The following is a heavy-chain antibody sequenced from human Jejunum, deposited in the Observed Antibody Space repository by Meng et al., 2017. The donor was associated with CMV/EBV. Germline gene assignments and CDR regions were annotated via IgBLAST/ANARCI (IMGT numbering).Heavy chain of an antibody. CDR3: VGEVGVRDFGS. Sequence: CAASVFTFGSHAMHWVRQGPVKGLEWVALISYDGSNKQYTESVKGRFRISRDDSKNTLYLQRNSLTTDDTAVYYCVGEVGVRDFGSWGQGTLVTVSS. J-gene: IGHJ4*02. CDR2: ISYDGSNK. CDR1: VFTFGSHA. V-gene: IGHV3-30-3*01. D-gene: IGHD3-3*01.